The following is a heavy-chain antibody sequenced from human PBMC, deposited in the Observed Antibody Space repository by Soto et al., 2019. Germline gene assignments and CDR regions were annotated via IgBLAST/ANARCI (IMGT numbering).Heavy chain of an antibody. D-gene: IGHD2-2*01. CDR2: IGAYNGNR. V-gene: IGHV1-18*01. CDR3: ARVIGGAAMDH. Sequence: ITSSHHAPGQGLEWMGWIGAYNGNRKYLQKLQGRVTMTTDTSTNTAYMELTSLKSDDTAVYYCARVIGGAAMDHWGKGTQVTVSS. J-gene: IGHJ4*02.